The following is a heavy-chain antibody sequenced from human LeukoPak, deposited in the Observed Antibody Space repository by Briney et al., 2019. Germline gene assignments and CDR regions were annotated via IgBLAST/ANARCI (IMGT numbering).Heavy chain of an antibody. J-gene: IGHJ4*02. CDR2: ISHDGTNK. Sequence: GGSLRLSCAASGFPFSSYGMHWVRQAPGKGLEWVAVISHDGTNKYYVDSVKGRFTISRDNSKNTLYLQMNSLRAEDTAVYYCAKVDYYESSGYYDYWGQGTLVTVSS. V-gene: IGHV3-30*18. CDR1: GFPFSSYG. CDR3: AKVDYYESSGYYDY. D-gene: IGHD3-22*01.